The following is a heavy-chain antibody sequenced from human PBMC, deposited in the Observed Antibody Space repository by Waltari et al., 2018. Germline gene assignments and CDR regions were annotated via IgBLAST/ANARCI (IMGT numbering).Heavy chain of an antibody. J-gene: IGHJ3*02. CDR1: GYSISSGYY. V-gene: IGHV4-38-2*01. CDR3: ASEGYYYDSSGQGAFDI. CDR2: IYHSGST. Sequence: QVQLQESGPGLVKPSETLSLTCAVSGYSISSGYYWGWIRQPPGKGLEWIGSIYHSGSTYYNPSLKSRVTISVDTSKNQFSLKLSSVTAADTAVYYCASEGYYYDSSGQGAFDIWGQGTMVTVSS. D-gene: IGHD3-22*01.